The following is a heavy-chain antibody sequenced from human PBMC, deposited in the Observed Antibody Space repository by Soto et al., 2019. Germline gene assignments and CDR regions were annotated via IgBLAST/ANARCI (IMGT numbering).Heavy chain of an antibody. D-gene: IGHD6-6*01. J-gene: IGHJ6*02. CDR2: ISGSGGST. V-gene: IGHV3-23*01. CDR1: GFPFSSYA. Sequence: GGSLSLSCAASGFPFSSYAMSWVRPAPGKGLEWVSAISGSGGSTYYADSVKGRFTISRDNSKNTLYLQMSSLRAEDTAVYYCAKVGSSGPYYYGMDVRGQGTTVTGSS. CDR3: AKVGSSGPYYYGMDV.